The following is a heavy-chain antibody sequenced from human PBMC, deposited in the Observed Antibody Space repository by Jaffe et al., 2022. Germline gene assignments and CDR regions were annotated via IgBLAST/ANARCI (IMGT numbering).Heavy chain of an antibody. CDR1: GFTFSDYY. Sequence: QVQLVESGGGLVKPGGSLRLSCAASGFTFSDYYMSWIRQAPGKGLEWVSYISSSGGTIFYADSLKGRFTISRDNAKNSLYLHMNSLRAEDTAVYYCARDPRIGVAATGVFDSWGQGTLVTVSS. CDR2: ISSSGGTI. CDR3: ARDPRIGVAATGVFDS. D-gene: IGHD2-15*01. V-gene: IGHV3-11*01. J-gene: IGHJ4*02.